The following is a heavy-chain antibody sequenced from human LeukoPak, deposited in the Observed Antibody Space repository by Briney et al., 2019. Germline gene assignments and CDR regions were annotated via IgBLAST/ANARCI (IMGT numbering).Heavy chain of an antibody. V-gene: IGHV3-7*01. D-gene: IGHD3-3*01. CDR2: INQDGSEN. Sequence: GGSLRLSCAASGFSFSAYWMIWVRQAPGKGLEWVANINQDGSENFYVDSVKGRFTISRDNTKSSLYLQMNSLRAEDTAVYFCARETVGYTIFEETEGGQGTLVTVSS. CDR3: ARETVGYTIFEETE. J-gene: IGHJ4*02. CDR1: GFSFSAYW.